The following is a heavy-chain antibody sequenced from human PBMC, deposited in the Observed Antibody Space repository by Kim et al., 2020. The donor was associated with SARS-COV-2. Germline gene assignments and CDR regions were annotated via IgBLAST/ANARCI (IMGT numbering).Heavy chain of an antibody. V-gene: IGHV3-23*01. D-gene: IGHD3-10*01. Sequence: GSLRLSCAASGFAFGNYAMSWVRQAPGKGLEWGSAITASGATAYYGGFEEGRVIISRDNSKNTLYLQMNSLRTRATAVYYCVSVAAFEWFGGSLAFDYWAQGPLVTVSS. CDR2: ITASGATA. CDR3: VSVAAFEWFGGSLAFDY. CDR1: GFAFGNYA. J-gene: IGHJ4*02.